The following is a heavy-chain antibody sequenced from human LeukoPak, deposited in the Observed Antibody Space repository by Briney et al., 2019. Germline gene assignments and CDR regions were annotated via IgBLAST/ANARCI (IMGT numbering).Heavy chain of an antibody. CDR1: GFTFSSYW. CDR2: IKEDGSEE. CDR3: ARDWLAGNPYHAFDL. J-gene: IGHJ3*01. D-gene: IGHD3-22*01. V-gene: IGHV3-7*01. Sequence: PGGPLRLSCAASGFTFSSYWMSWVGQAPGKGLEGVANIKEDGSEEYYVDSVKGRFSISRDNAKNSLYLQMNSLRAEDTAVYYCARDWLAGNPYHAFDLWGKGTMVTVSS.